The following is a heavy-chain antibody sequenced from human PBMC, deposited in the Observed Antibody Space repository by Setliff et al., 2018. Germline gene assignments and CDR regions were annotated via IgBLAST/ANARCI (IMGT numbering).Heavy chain of an antibody. V-gene: IGHV3-30*02. Sequence: GGSLRLSCAASGFTFNSYGIHWVRQAPGKGLEWVAFIRNDGSDKYYADSVKGRFNISRDNSKNTLYLQMSSLRVEDTAVYHCAKDGSSWTIDYWGQGTLVTVSS. CDR1: GFTFNSYG. CDR2: IRNDGSDK. CDR3: AKDGSSWTIDY. D-gene: IGHD6-13*01. J-gene: IGHJ4*02.